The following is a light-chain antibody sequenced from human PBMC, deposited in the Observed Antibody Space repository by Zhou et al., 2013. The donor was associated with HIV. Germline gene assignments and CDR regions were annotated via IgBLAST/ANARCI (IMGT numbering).Light chain of an antibody. J-gene: IGKJ1*01. V-gene: IGKV3-11*01. Sequence: EIVLTQSPATLSLSPGERATLSCRASQSVRTSLAWYQQKPGQAPRLLIFDASNRAPGIPARFSGSGSGTDFTLTISSLEPEDFAVYYCQQRGNLWTFGQGTKVEIK. CDR2: DAS. CDR1: QSVRTS. CDR3: QQRGNLWT.